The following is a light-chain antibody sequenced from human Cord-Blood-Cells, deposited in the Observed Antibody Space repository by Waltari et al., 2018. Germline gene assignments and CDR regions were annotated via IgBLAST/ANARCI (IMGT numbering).Light chain of an antibody. CDR3: SSYAGSNNYV. Sequence: QSALTQPPSASGSPGQSVTIPCTGTSSDVGCYTYVSWYQKNPGKAPKLMIYEGSKLPSGVPDRFAGSKSGNTASLTVSGLQAEDEADYYCSSYAGSNNYVFGTGTKVTVL. CDR2: EGS. V-gene: IGLV2-8*01. CDR1: SSDVGCYTY. J-gene: IGLJ1*01.